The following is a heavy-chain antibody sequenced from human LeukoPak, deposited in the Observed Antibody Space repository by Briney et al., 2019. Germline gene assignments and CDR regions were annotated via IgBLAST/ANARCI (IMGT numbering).Heavy chain of an antibody. CDR1: GFTFRSYA. D-gene: IGHD1-26*01. CDR2: ICDDGGDT. J-gene: IGHJ1*01. CDR3: ARESGRYYSFDPSAEYFQH. Sequence: PGGSLRLSCAASGFTFRSYAMYWVRQAPGKGLEWVAGICDDGGDTYFADSVKGRFTISRDNSKNTLYLQMNSLRAEDTAVYYCARESGRYYSFDPSAEYFQHWGQCTLGTVS. V-gene: IGHV3-33*01.